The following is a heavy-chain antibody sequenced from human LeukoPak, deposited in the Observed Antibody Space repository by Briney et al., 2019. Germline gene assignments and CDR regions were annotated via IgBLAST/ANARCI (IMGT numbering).Heavy chain of an antibody. CDR3: ARAISQATYYDFWSGYYTGFYYFDY. V-gene: IGHV1-8*01. Sequence: ASVKVSCKASGYTFTSYDINWVRQATGQGLEWMGWLNPNSGNTGYAQKFQGRVTMTRNTSISTAYMELSSLRSEDTAVYYCARAISQATYYDFWSGYYTGFYYFDYWGQGTLVTVSS. CDR1: GYTFTSYD. J-gene: IGHJ4*02. D-gene: IGHD3-3*01. CDR2: LNPNSGNT.